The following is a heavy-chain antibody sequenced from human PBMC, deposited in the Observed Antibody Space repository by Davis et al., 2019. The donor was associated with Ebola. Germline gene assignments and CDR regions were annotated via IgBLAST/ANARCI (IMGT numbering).Heavy chain of an antibody. J-gene: IGHJ4*02. V-gene: IGHV3-64D*06. CDR1: GFMFSSYA. D-gene: IGHD3-22*01. CDR3: VKGSITMTVVVYFDL. CDR2: ITNNGGST. Sequence: GGSLRLSCSVSGFMFSSYAMHWVRQAPGKGLQYVAGITNNGGSTYYADSVKGRFIISRDNSKNTLYLQMISLRIEDTAVYYCVKGSITMTVVVYFDLWGQGTLVTVSS.